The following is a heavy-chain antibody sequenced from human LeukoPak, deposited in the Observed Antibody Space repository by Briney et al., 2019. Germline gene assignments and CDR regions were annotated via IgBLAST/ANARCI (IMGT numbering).Heavy chain of an antibody. V-gene: IGHV3-66*01. CDR2: IYSGGST. CDR3: ARYCSGGSCYPAPNYFDY. Sequence: GGSLRLSCAASGFTVSSNHMSWVRQAPGKGLEWVSVIYSGGSTYYADSVKGRFTISRDNSKNTLYLQMNSLRAEDTAVYYCARYCSGGSCYPAPNYFDYWGQGTLVTVSS. D-gene: IGHD2-15*01. CDR1: GFTVSSNH. J-gene: IGHJ4*02.